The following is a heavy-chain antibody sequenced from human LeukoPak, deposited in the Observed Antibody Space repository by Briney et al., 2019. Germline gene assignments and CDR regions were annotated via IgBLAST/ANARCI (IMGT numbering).Heavy chain of an antibody. CDR1: GFTLNSNW. Sequence: GGSLRLSCAVSGFTLNSNWIHWVRQAPGQGLVWVSRINEDGSGTSYADSVKGRFTISKDDAKNTVYLQMNSLRAEDTAVYYCATVFEHWGQGTLVTVSS. V-gene: IGHV3-74*01. J-gene: IGHJ4*02. CDR2: INEDGSGT. CDR3: ATVFEH.